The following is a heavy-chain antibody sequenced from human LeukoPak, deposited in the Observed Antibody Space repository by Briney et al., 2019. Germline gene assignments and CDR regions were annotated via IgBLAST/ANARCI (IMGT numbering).Heavy chain of an antibody. J-gene: IGHJ6*02. D-gene: IGHD3-10*01. V-gene: IGHV1-18*01. CDR1: GYTFTSYG. CDR2: ISAYNGNT. Sequence: ASVKVSCKASGYTFTSYGISWVRQAPGQGLEWMGWISAYNGNTNYAQKLQGRLTMATDTSTSTAYMELRSLRSDDTAVYYCARGTMVRGVLYHCGTDVWGQGTTVTVSS. CDR3: ARGTMVRGVLYHCGTDV.